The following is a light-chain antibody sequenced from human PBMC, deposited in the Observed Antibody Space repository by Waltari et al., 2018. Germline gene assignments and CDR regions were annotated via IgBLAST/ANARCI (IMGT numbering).Light chain of an antibody. Sequence: SYELTQPPSVSVSPGQTATISCSGAKLGDKYACWYQQKPGQSPVLAIYQDNRRPSGIPERFSGSNSGNTATLTISGTQAMDEADYYCQAWDSSAAGVFGTGTKVTVL. CDR3: QAWDSSAAGV. J-gene: IGLJ1*01. CDR2: QDN. V-gene: IGLV3-1*01. CDR1: KLGDKY.